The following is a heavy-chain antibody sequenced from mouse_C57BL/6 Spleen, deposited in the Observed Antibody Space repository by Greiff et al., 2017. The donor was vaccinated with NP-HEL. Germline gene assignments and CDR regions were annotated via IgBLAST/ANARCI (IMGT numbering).Heavy chain of an antibody. Sequence: EVKLVESGGGLVKPGGSLKLSCAASGFTFSDYGMHWVRQAPEKGLEWVAYISSGSSTIYYADTVKGRFTISRDNAKNTLFLQMTSLRSEDTAMYYCARPVYDGYYIYAMDYWGQGTSVTVSS. CDR2: ISSGSSTI. CDR1: GFTFSDYG. CDR3: ARPVYDGYYIYAMDY. V-gene: IGHV5-17*01. D-gene: IGHD2-3*01. J-gene: IGHJ4*01.